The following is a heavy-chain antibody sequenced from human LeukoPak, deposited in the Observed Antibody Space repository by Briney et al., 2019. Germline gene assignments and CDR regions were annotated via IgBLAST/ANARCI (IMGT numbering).Heavy chain of an antibody. J-gene: IGHJ4*02. CDR2: IYYTGNT. V-gene: IGHV4-59*08. Sequence: SETLSLTCAVSGGSISSSYWSWIRQPPGKGLEWIGYIYYTGNTNYNPSLKRRVTISIDTSKNQFSLNVNSVTAADTAVYYCARHTYARPFDSCGQGTLVTVSS. CDR3: ARHTYARPFDS. D-gene: IGHD6-6*01. CDR1: GGSISSSY.